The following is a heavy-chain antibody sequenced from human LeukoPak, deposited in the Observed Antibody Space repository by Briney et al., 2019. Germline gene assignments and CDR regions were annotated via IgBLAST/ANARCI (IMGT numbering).Heavy chain of an antibody. V-gene: IGHV1-18*01. CDR1: GYTFTSYG. Sequence: ASVKVSCKASGYTFTSYGISWVRQAPGQGLEWMGWISAYNGNTNYAQKLQGRVTMTTDTSTSTAYMELRSLRSDDTAVYYCARDEGGSYYSGNYYYYMDVWGKGTTVTVSS. CDR3: ARDEGGSYYSGNYYYYMDV. J-gene: IGHJ6*03. CDR2: ISAYNGNT. D-gene: IGHD1-26*01.